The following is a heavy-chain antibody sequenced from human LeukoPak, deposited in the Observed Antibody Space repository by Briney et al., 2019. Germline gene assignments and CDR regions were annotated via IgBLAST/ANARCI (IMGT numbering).Heavy chain of an antibody. CDR2: IKQDGSEK. CDR1: GFTFSSYW. Sequence: GGSLRLSCAASGFTFSSYWMSWVRQAPGKGLEWVANIKQDGSEKYYVDSVKGRFTISRDNAKNSLYLQMNSLRAEDTAVYYCATGGSYLSFDYWGQGTLVTVSS. D-gene: IGHD1-26*01. V-gene: IGHV3-7*01. J-gene: IGHJ4*02. CDR3: ATGGSYLSFDY.